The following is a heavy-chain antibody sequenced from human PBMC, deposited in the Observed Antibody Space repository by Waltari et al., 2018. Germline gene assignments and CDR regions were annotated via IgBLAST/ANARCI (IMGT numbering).Heavy chain of an antibody. CDR2: IYYSGTT. D-gene: IGHD6-13*01. J-gene: IGHJ5*02. V-gene: IGHV4-39*01. CDR3: ARLNLGATAANNWFDP. Sequence: HLQLQESGPGLVEPSETLSLTCPVPGGSISNFNSYWGWIRQPPGKGLEWIASIYYSGTTYYNPSLKSRVTISVDTSKNQFSLRLSSVTAADTAVYYCARLNLGATAANNWFDPWGQGTLVTVSS. CDR1: GGSISNFNSY.